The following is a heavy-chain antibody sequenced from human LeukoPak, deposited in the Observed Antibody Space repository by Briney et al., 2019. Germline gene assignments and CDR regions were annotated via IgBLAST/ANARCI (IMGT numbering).Heavy chain of an antibody. CDR1: GFTFSSYG. V-gene: IGHV3-30*02. CDR3: AKDRVRPATAMGLFDY. CDR2: IRYDGSNK. Sequence: GGSLRLSCAASGFTFSSYGMHWVRQAPGKGLEWVAFIRYDGSNKYYADSVKGRFTISRDNSKNTLYLQMNSLRAEDTAVYYCAKDRVRPATAMGLFDYWGQGTLVTVSS. D-gene: IGHD2-2*01. J-gene: IGHJ4*02.